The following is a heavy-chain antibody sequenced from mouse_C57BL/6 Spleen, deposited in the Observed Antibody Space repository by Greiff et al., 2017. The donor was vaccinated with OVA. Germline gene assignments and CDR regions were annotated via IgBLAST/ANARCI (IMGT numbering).Heavy chain of an antibody. J-gene: IGHJ2*01. D-gene: IGHD1-1*01. V-gene: IGHV1-82*01. CDR3: ARRIYYYGSSYVGYFDY. CDR2: IYPGDGDT. CDR1: GYAFSSSW. Sequence: VQLQQSGPELVKPGASVKISCKASGYAFSSSWMNWVTQRPGKGLEWIGRIYPGDGDTNYNGKFKGKATLTADKSSSTAYMQLSSLTSEDSAVYFCARRIYYYGSSYVGYFDYWGQGTTLTVSS.